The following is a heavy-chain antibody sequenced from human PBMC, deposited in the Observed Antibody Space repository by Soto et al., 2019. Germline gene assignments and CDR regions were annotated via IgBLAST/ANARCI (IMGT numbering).Heavy chain of an antibody. Sequence: QVQLQESGPGLVKPSQTLSLTCTVSGGSISSGDYYWSWIRQSPGKGLEWIGYIYYSGSTYYNPSLKSRVTISVDTSKNQFSLKLSSVTAADTAVYYCARDCISTSCYWGIDYWGQGTLVTVSS. D-gene: IGHD2-2*01. J-gene: IGHJ4*02. CDR1: GGSISSGDYY. CDR2: IYYSGST. CDR3: ARDCISTSCYWGIDY. V-gene: IGHV4-30-4*01.